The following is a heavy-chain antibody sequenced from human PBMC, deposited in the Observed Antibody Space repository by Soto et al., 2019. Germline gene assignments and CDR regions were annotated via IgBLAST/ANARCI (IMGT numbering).Heavy chain of an antibody. CDR2: INHSGST. Sequence: QVQLQQWGAGLLKPSETLSLTCAVYGGSFSGYYWSWIRQPPGKGLEWIGEINHSGSTNYNPSLKSRVTISVDTSKHQFSPKLSSVTAADTAVYYCARGRWLRSSFDYWGQGILVTVSS. CDR3: ARGRWLRSSFDY. D-gene: IGHD5-12*01. J-gene: IGHJ4*02. V-gene: IGHV4-34*01. CDR1: GGSFSGYY.